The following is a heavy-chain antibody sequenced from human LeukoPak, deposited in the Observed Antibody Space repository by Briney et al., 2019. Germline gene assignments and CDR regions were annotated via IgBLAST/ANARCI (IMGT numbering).Heavy chain of an antibody. D-gene: IGHD3-3*01. V-gene: IGHV3-66*01. CDR3: ARDQSPYYDFWSGYYPGAFDV. Sequence: TGGSLRPSCAASGFTFSSYAMSWVRQAPGKGLEWVSVIYSGGSTYYADSVKGRFTISRDNSKNTLYLQMNSLRAEDTAVYYCARDQSPYYDFWSGYYPGAFDVWGQGTMVTVSS. J-gene: IGHJ3*01. CDR2: IYSGGST. CDR1: GFTFSSYA.